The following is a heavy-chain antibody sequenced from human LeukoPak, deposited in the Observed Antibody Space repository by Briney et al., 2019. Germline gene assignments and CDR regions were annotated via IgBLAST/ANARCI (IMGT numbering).Heavy chain of an antibody. CDR3: ARLREIPVFGVVTKSTSYFDY. CDR2: IKQDGSEK. V-gene: IGHV3-7*01. CDR1: GFTFSSYW. Sequence: GGSLRLSCAASGFTFSSYWMSWVRQAPGKGLEWVANIKQDGSEKYYVDSVKGRFTISRDNAKNSLYLQMNSLRAEDMAVYYCARLREIPVFGVVTKSTSYFDYWGQGTLVSVSS. J-gene: IGHJ4*02. D-gene: IGHD3-3*01.